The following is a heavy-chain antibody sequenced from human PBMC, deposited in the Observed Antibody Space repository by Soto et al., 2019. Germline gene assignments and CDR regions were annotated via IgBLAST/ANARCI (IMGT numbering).Heavy chain of an antibody. Sequence: LRLSCAASGFTFSSYGMHWVRQAPGKGLEWVAVISYDGSNKYYADSVKGRFTISRDNSKNTLYLQMNSLRAEDTAVYYCAKGFYSSSPRGAFDIWGQGTMVTVSS. CDR1: GFTFSSYG. CDR2: ISYDGSNK. D-gene: IGHD6-6*01. CDR3: AKGFYSSSPRGAFDI. J-gene: IGHJ3*02. V-gene: IGHV3-30*18.